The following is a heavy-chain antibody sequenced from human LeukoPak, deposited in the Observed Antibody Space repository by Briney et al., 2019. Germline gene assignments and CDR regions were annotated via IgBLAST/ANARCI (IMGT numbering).Heavy chain of an antibody. V-gene: IGHV4-59*08. Sequence: SETLSLTFTVSGGSISSYYWSWIRQPPGKGLEWIGYIYYSGSTNYNPSLKSRVTISVDTSKNQFSLKLSSVTAADTAVYYCARSITMVRGVIRPPTDWGQGTLVTVSS. CDR3: ARSITMVRGVIRPPTD. J-gene: IGHJ4*02. CDR2: IYYSGST. D-gene: IGHD3-10*01. CDR1: GGSISSYY.